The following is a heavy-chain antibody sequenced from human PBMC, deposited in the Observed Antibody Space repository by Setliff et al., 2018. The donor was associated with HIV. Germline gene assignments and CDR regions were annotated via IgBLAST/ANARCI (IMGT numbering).Heavy chain of an antibody. CDR2: INHSGGT. CDR3: ARVGGRGGSSWYFGTKMGRKYGMDV. J-gene: IGHJ6*02. CDR1: GGSFSGYY. D-gene: IGHD6-13*01. V-gene: IGHV4-34*01. Sequence: SETLSLTCAVYGGSFSGYYWSWIRQPPGKGLEWIGEINHSGGTNYNPSLKSRVTISVDTSKNQFSLKLSSVTAADTAVYYCARVGGRGGSSWYFGTKMGRKYGMDVWGQGTTVTVSS.